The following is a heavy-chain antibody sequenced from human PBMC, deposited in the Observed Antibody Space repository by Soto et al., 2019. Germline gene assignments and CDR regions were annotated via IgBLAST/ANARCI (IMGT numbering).Heavy chain of an antibody. CDR1: GGTFSSYA. D-gene: IGHD6-13*01. V-gene: IGHV1-69*13. Sequence: ASVKVSCKASGGTFSSYAISWVRQAPGQGLEWMGGIIPIFGTANYAQKFQGRVTITADESTSTAYMELSSLRSEDTAVYYCARGKIAAAVLFDYWGQGTLVTVSS. CDR2: IIPIFGTA. J-gene: IGHJ4*02. CDR3: ARGKIAAAVLFDY.